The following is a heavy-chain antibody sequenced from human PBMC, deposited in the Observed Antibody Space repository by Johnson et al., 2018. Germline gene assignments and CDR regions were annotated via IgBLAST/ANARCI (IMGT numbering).Heavy chain of an antibody. J-gene: IGHJ3*02. CDR3: ARIYCTNGVCYTPLDAFDI. V-gene: IGHV3-30*03. CDR1: GFIFSNYG. D-gene: IGHD2-8*01. Sequence: QVQLVESGGGVVQPGRSLRLSCAASGFIFSNYGMHWVRQAPGKGLEWVAVISYDGSNKYYADSVKGRFTISRDNSKNTLYLQMNSLRAEDTAVYYCARIYCTNGVCYTPLDAFDIWGQGTMVTVSS. CDR2: ISYDGSNK.